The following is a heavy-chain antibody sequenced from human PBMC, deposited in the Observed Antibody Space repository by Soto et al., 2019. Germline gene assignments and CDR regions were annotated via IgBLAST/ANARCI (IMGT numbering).Heavy chain of an antibody. V-gene: IGHV4-31*03. Sequence: TLSLTCTVSGGSISSGGYYWSWIRQHPGKGLEWIGYIYYSGSTYYDPSLKSRVTISVDTSKNQFSLKLSSVTAADTAVYCCARERGGSSTSCYVGGSGCSAFDIWGQGTMVTVSS. CDR1: GGSISSGGYY. D-gene: IGHD2-2*01. CDR2: IYYSGST. J-gene: IGHJ3*02. CDR3: ARERGGSSTSCYVGGSGCSAFDI.